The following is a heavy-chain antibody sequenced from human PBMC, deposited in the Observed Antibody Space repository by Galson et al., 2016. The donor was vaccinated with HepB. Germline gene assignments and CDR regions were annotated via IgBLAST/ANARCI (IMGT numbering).Heavy chain of an antibody. CDR1: GFTLSTYG. Sequence: SLRLSCAASGFTLSTYGMHWVRQAPGKGLEWVSAISGSGGSTYYADSVKGRFTISRDNSKNTLYLQINSLRAEDTAVYYCAKDRNTVVTYGMDVWGQGTTVTVSS. J-gene: IGHJ6*02. CDR2: ISGSGGST. V-gene: IGHV3-23*01. D-gene: IGHD4-23*01. CDR3: AKDRNTVVTYGMDV.